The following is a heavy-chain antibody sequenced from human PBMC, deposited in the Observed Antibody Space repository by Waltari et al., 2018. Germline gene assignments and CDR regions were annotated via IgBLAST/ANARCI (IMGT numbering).Heavy chain of an antibody. Sequence: EVQLVESGGGLVQPGGSLRLSCAASGFTFSNSWMDWVRQAPGKGLGWVAKINQDASEGHYVDSVKGRFTISRDNAQNLLYLQMNSLRAGDTAVYYCSVSLYYWGQGTLVTVSS. D-gene: IGHD3-16*01. V-gene: IGHV3-7*01. CDR3: SVSLYY. J-gene: IGHJ4*02. CDR1: GFTFSNSW. CDR2: INQDASEG.